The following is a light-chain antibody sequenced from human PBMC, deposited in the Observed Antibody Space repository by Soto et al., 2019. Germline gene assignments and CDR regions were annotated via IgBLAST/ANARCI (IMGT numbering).Light chain of an antibody. Sequence: IVLTQSPATLSLSPGKRATLSCRASQNISSYLIWYQQKPGQAPRLIIHDISNRATDIPDRFSGSGSGTEFTLTISTLEPEDFAVYYCHQRSSWPRTFGQGTTLEI. CDR3: HQRSSWPRT. CDR2: DIS. CDR1: QNISSY. V-gene: IGKV3-11*01. J-gene: IGKJ2*01.